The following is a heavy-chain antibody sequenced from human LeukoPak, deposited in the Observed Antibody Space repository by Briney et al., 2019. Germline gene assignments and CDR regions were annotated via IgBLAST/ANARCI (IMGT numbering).Heavy chain of an antibody. D-gene: IGHD3-9*01. J-gene: IGHJ6*02. CDR3: ARVLRRDILTGYYPRYYYYGMDV. CDR1: GYTFTSYG. CDR2: ISAYNGNA. Sequence: GASLNVSCQDSGYTFTSYGISWVRQAPGQGLEWMGWISAYNGNANYAQKLHGRVTMTTDTSTSTAYMELRSLRSDDTAVYYCARVLRRDILTGYYPRYYYYGMDVWGQGTTVTVSS. V-gene: IGHV1-18*01.